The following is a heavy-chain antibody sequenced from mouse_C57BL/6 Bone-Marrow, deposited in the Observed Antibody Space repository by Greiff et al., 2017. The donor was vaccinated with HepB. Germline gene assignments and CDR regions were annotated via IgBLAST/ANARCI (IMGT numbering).Heavy chain of an antibody. J-gene: IGHJ1*03. CDR3: ARFTTVVATYWYFDV. V-gene: IGHV1-61*01. CDR1: GYTFTSYW. CDR2: IYPSDSET. D-gene: IGHD1-1*01. Sequence: QVQLQQPGAELVRPGSSVKLSCKASGYTFTSYWMDWVKQRPGQGLEWIGNIYPSDSETHYNQRFKDKATLTVDKSSSTAYMQLSSLTSEDSAVYYCARFTTVVATYWYFDVWGTGTTVTVSS.